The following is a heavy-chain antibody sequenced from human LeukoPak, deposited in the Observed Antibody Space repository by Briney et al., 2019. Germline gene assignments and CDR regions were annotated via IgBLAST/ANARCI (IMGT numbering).Heavy chain of an antibody. Sequence: GGSLRLSCAASGFTFSTYNMNWVRQAPGKGLEWVSFISNSGDSIYYADSVKGRFTISRDNAKNSLFLQMNSLRAEDTAVYYCARSEARFMLSWGQGTLVTVSS. CDR3: ARSEARFMLS. CDR1: GFTFSTYN. D-gene: IGHD3-16*02. V-gene: IGHV3-48*04. J-gene: IGHJ4*02. CDR2: ISNSGDSI.